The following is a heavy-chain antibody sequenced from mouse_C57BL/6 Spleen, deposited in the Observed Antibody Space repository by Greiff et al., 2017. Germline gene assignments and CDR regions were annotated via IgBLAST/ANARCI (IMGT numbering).Heavy chain of an antibody. J-gene: IGHJ1*03. Sequence: EVQRVESEGGLVQPGSSMKLSCTASGFTFSDYYMAWVRQVPEKGLEWVANINYDGSSTYYLDSLKSRFIISRDNAKNILYLQMSSLKSEDTATYYCARVYYYEHFDVWGTGTTVTVSS. CDR2: INYDGSST. V-gene: IGHV5-16*01. CDR3: ARVYYYEHFDV. D-gene: IGHD1-1*01. CDR1: GFTFSDYY.